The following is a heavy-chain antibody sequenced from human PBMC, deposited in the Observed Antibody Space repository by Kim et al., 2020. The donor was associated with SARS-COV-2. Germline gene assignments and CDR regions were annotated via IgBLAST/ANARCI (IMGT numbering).Heavy chain of an antibody. D-gene: IGHD3-10*01. Sequence: SVKVSCKASGGTFSSYAISWVRQAPGQGLEWMGGIIPIFGTANYAQKFQGRVTITADESTSTAYMELSSLRSEDTAVYYCARDQRGGRLWFGELVYGMDVWCQGTTVTVSS. J-gene: IGHJ6*02. CDR3: ARDQRGGRLWFGELVYGMDV. CDR1: GGTFSSYA. CDR2: IIPIFGTA. V-gene: IGHV1-69*13.